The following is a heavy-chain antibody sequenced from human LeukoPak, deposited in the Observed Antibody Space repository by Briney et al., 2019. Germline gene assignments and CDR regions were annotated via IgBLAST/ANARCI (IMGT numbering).Heavy chain of an antibody. D-gene: IGHD5-12*01. CDR3: AREKRGYSGFDYWFDP. CDR2: IYTSGST. J-gene: IGHJ5*02. CDR1: GGSISSGSYY. Sequence: SQTLSLTCTVSGGSISSGSYYWSWIRQPAGKGLEWIGRIYTSGSTNYNPSLRGRVTISVDTSKNQFSLKLSSVTAADTAVYYCAREKRGYSGFDYWFDPWGQGTLVTVSS. V-gene: IGHV4-61*02.